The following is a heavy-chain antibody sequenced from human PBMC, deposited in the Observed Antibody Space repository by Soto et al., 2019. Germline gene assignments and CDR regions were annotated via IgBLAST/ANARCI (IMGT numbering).Heavy chain of an antibody. Sequence: QVQLQESGPGLVRPSQTLSLTCSVSGASIYNGGYFWSWIRQSPGKGLEWIVHIHNSGSPYNNPSLKSRVTISAGTSMNQFSLALTSVTAADTAMYYCARGSTTETVDSWGQGILVTVSS. V-gene: IGHV4-30-4*01. CDR2: IHNSGSP. J-gene: IGHJ4*02. CDR1: GASIYNGGYF. CDR3: ARGSTTETVDS.